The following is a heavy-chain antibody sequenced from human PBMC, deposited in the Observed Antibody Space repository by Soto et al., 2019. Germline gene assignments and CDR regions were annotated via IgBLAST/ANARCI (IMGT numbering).Heavy chain of an antibody. CDR2: IYYSGST. CDR3: ARDRPFWSGFQPEFDP. J-gene: IGHJ5*02. Sequence: PSETLSLTCTVSGGSVSSGSYYWSWIRQPPGKGLEWIGYIYYSGSTNYNPSLKSRVTISVDTSKNQFSMNLSSVTAADTAVYYCARDRPFWSGFQPEFDPWGQGTLVTVSS. V-gene: IGHV4-61*01. CDR1: GGSVSSGSYY. D-gene: IGHD3-3*01.